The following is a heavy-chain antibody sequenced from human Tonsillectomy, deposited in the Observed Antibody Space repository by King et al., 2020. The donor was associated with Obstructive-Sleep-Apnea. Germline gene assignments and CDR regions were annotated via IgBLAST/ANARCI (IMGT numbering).Heavy chain of an antibody. Sequence: VHLQDSCPGLVKPSWTPSLTFTVSFVSINSSNWLTLVRQPPGKGLELIGEIYHTGSTNYNPSLKSRVTISLDKSKKQFSLKVSSVTAADTAVYYCARDKGIEYSTYNWFDPWGQGTLVTVSS. J-gene: IGHJ5*02. CDR2: IYHTGST. D-gene: IGHD4-11*01. CDR3: ARDKGIEYSTYNWFDP. CDR1: FVSINSSNW. V-gene: IGHV4-4*02.